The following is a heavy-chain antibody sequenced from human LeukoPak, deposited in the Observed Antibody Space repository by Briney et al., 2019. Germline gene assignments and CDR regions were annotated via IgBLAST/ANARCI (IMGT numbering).Heavy chain of an antibody. Sequence: SETLSLTCAVSGYSISSGYYWGWIRKPPGKGLEWIGSIYHSGSTYYNPSLKSRVTISVVTSKNQFSLKLSSVTAADTAVYYCARVGYCSSTSCYAGALDYWGQGTLVTVSS. V-gene: IGHV4-38-2*01. J-gene: IGHJ4*02. CDR3: ARVGYCSSTSCYAGALDY. D-gene: IGHD2-2*03. CDR2: IYHSGST. CDR1: GYSISSGYY.